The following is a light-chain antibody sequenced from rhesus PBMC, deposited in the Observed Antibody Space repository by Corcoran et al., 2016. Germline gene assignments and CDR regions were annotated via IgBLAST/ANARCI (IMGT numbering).Light chain of an antibody. V-gene: IGKV1-25*01. J-gene: IGKJ1*01. Sequence: DIQMTQSPSSLSASVGDRVTITCRASQGITNDLAWYPQRQGETPKLLIYEASILQSLIPSRFSGSIAGTNFTLTISSLQAEDFATYYCQHYYTTPWTFGPGTKVEIK. CDR2: EAS. CDR1: QGITND. CDR3: QHYYTTPWT.